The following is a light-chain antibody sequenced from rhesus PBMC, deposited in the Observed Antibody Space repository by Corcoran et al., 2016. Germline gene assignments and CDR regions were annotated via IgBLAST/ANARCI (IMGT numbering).Light chain of an antibody. CDR3: SSYAGSNTFI. CDR1: SNDVGGYDY. Sequence: QAALTQPPSVSGSPGQSVTISCTGTSNDVGGYDYVSWYQQHPGTAPKLMIYEVSKRPSGVSDRFSGSKSGNTASLTISGLQAEDEADYYCSSYAGSNTFIFGDGTRLTVL. CDR2: EVS. J-gene: IGLJ1*01. V-gene: IGLV2-23*01.